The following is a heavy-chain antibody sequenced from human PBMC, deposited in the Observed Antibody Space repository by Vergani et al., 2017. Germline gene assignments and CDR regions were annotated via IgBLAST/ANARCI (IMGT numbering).Heavy chain of an antibody. CDR2: INTDNGNP. V-gene: IGHV1-3*04. CDR1: GYTFTTYA. D-gene: IGHD1-26*01. J-gene: IGHJ4*02. Sequence: QVQLVQSGAEVKKPGASVKVSCKASGYTFTTYAMHWVRQAPGQRLEWMGWINTDNGNPKYSQKFQNRVTITRDTAASTVYMEVISLRYEDTAVYYCARDDWELLPEGYWGQGTLVTVSS. CDR3: ARDDWELLPEGY.